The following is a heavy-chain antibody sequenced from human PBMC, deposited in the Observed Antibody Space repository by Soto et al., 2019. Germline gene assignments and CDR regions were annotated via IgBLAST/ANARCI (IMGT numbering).Heavy chain of an antibody. J-gene: IGHJ4*02. CDR2: IWYDGSHK. V-gene: IGHV3-33*01. Sequence: QVQLVESGGGLVPPGRSLRQSSAASGFTFSTYSMHWVRQAPGMGLEWVAVIWYDGSHKDYADSVKGRFTISRDNSKNTLDLQMNCLRGEGTDVYYCARAVGPFDYWGQGTLVTVSS. CDR3: ARAVGPFDY. D-gene: IGHD1-26*01. CDR1: GFTFSTYS.